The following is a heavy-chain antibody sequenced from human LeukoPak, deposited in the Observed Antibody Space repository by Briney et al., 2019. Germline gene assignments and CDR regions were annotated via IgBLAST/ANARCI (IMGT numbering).Heavy chain of an antibody. V-gene: IGHV3-7*03. CDR2: IREDGSEK. Sequence: GGSLRLSCAASGFTFRSYWMSWVRQAPGKGLEWVANIREDGSEKYYVDSVRGRFTISRDSAKNSLYLQMNSLRVEDTAVYYCARDHNYGSDYWGQGTLVTVSS. J-gene: IGHJ4*02. D-gene: IGHD5-18*01. CDR1: GFTFRSYW. CDR3: ARDHNYGSDY.